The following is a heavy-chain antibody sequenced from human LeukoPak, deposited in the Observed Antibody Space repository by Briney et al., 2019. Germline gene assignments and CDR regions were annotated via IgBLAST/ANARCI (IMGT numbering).Heavy chain of an antibody. J-gene: IGHJ4*02. CDR3: AKDSNTGGYSFGS. CDR1: GFAFTSYG. D-gene: IGHD5-12*01. CDR2: TRYDGSDK. V-gene: IGHV3-30*02. Sequence: GSLRLSCAASGFAFTSYGIHWVRQAPGKGLEWVAFTRYDGSDKYYADSVKGRFTISRDNSKNSLSLEVNSLRTEDTALYYCAKDSNTGGYSFGSWGQGTLVTVTS.